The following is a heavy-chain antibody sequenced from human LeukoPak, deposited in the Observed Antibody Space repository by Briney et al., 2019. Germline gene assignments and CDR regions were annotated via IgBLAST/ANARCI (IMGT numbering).Heavy chain of an antibody. Sequence: AGGSLRLSCAASGFTFSSYGMHWVRQAPGKGLEWVAFIWYDGSNKYYADSVKGRFTISRDNSKNTLYLQMNSLRAEDTAVYYCAKDNYDFSDYWGQGTLVTVSS. V-gene: IGHV3-30*02. CDR2: IWYDGSNK. CDR3: AKDNYDFSDY. D-gene: IGHD3-3*01. J-gene: IGHJ4*02. CDR1: GFTFSSYG.